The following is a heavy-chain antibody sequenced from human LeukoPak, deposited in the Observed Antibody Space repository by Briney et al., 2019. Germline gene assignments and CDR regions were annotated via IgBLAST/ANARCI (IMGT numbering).Heavy chain of an antibody. Sequence: GASVKVSCKASGYTFTSYAVHWVRQAPGQGLEWMGIINPSGGSTSYAQKFQGRVTMTRDTSTSTVYMELSSLRSEDTAVYYCARAPSIHTAGDYWGQGTLVTVSS. J-gene: IGHJ4*02. CDR2: INPSGGST. V-gene: IGHV1-46*01. CDR1: GYTFTSYA. D-gene: IGHD5-18*01. CDR3: ARAPSIHTAGDY.